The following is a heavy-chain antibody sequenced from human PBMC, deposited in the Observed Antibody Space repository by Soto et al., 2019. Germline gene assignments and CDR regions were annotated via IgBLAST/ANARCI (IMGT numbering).Heavy chain of an antibody. CDR1: GGSFSGYY. CDR3: ARGVTIFGVVINPLASFYYMDV. V-gene: IGHV4-34*01. Sequence: PSETLSLTCAVYGGSFSGYYWSWIRQPPGKGLEWIGEINHSGSTNYNPSLKSRVTISVDTSKNQFSLKLSSVTAADTAVYYCARGVTIFGVVINPLASFYYMDVWGKGTTVTVSS. D-gene: IGHD3-3*01. J-gene: IGHJ6*03. CDR2: INHSGST.